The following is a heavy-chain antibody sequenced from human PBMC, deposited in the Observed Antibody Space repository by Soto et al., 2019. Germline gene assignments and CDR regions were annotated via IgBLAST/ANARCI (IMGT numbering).Heavy chain of an antibody. CDR2: IRYGGST. CDR1: GGSISSYY. D-gene: IGHD2-15*01. J-gene: IGHJ4*02. Sequence: SETLSLTCTVSGGSISSYYWSWIRQPPGKGLEWIGNIRYGGSTNYNPSLESRVTISVDTSKNQFSLNVSSVTATDTAIYYCAKDASCNSCGAWGQGALVTVSS. CDR3: AKDASCNSCGA. V-gene: IGHV4-59*08.